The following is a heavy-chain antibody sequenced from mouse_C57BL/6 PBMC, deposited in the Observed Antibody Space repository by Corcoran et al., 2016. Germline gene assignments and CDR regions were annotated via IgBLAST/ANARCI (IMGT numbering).Heavy chain of an antibody. J-gene: IGHJ4*01. Sequence: QIQLVQSGPELKKPGETVKISCKASGYTFTTYGMSWVKQAPGKGLKWMGWINTYSGVPTYADDFKGRFAFSLETSASTAYLQINNLKNEDTATYFCARWYYGSSYAMDYWGQGTSVTVSS. CDR2: INTYSGVP. D-gene: IGHD1-1*01. CDR1: GYTFTTYG. CDR3: ARWYYGSSYAMDY. V-gene: IGHV9-3*01.